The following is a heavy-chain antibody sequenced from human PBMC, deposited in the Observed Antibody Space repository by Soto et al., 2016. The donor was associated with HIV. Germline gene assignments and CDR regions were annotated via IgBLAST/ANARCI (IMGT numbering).Heavy chain of an antibody. V-gene: IGHV4-59*01. CDR1: GGSINSYY. J-gene: IGHJ6*02. D-gene: IGHD4-17*01. CDR2: IYNSGSS. CDR3: ARVGPGITTGYSYYGVDV. Sequence: QVQLQESGPGLVKPSETLSLTCTVSGGSINSYYWSWIRQPPGKGLEWIGYIYNSGSSNYNPSLKSRVTISVDASKNQFSLKVSSVTAADTAVYYCARVGPGITTGYSYYGVDVWGQGDHGHRLL.